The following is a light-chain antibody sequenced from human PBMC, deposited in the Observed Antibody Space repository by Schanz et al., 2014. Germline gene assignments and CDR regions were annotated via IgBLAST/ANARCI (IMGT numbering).Light chain of an antibody. Sequence: QSALTQPASVSGSPGQSITISCTGTSSDVGGYNYVSWYQQHPGKAPKLMIYDVSNRPSGVSNRISGSKSGNTASLTISGVQAEDEADYYCCSYAGSSTWVFGGGTKLTVL. CDR3: CSYAGSSTWV. CDR1: SSDVGGYNY. J-gene: IGLJ3*02. V-gene: IGLV2-23*02. CDR2: DVS.